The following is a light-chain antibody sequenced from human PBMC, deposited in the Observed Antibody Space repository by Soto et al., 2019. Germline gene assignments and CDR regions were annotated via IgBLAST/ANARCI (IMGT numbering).Light chain of an antibody. V-gene: IGKV1-39*01. CDR3: HQRKYWPQIT. CDR2: AAS. CDR1: QSISSY. Sequence: DIQMTQSPSTLSASVRDRVTITCRSSQSISSYLNWYQQKPGKAPKLLIYAASSLQSGVPSRFSGSGSGTDFTLTISSLEPEDFAVYYCHQRKYWPQITFGQGTRLEIK. J-gene: IGKJ5*01.